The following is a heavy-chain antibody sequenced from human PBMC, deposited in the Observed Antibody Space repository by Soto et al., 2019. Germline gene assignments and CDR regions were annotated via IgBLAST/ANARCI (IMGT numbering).Heavy chain of an antibody. Sequence: GESLKISCKGSGYRFNNYWIGWVRQMPGKGLEWMGIIYPGDSDTRYSPSLQGQVTISADKSISTAYLQWSSLKASDTAMYYCARQQSIAEELREYNGMDVWGQGTTVTV. CDR3: ARQQSIAEELREYNGMDV. D-gene: IGHD6-6*01. CDR1: GYRFNNYW. V-gene: IGHV5-51*01. J-gene: IGHJ6*02. CDR2: IYPGDSDT.